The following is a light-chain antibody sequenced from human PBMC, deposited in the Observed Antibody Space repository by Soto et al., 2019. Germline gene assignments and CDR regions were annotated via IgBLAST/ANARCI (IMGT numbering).Light chain of an antibody. CDR2: GAS. Sequence: EILMTQSPATLSVSPGERVTLSCRASQSVSSSYLAWYQQRSGQAPRLVIYGASSRASAVPDRFSGSGSGADFTLTISRLEPEDFAVYYCQQYGSSPLTFGGGTKVDIK. CDR1: QSVSSSY. V-gene: IGKV3-20*01. J-gene: IGKJ4*01. CDR3: QQYGSSPLT.